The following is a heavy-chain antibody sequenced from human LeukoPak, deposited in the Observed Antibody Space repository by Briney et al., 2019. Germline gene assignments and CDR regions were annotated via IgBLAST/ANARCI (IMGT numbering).Heavy chain of an antibody. CDR1: GGSISSHY. D-gene: IGHD3-22*01. J-gene: IGHJ5*02. V-gene: IGHV4-59*11. Sequence: SETLSLTCTVSGGSISSHYWSWIRQPPGKGLEWIGYIYYSGSTKYNPSIKSRVTISVDTSENQFSLKLSSVTAADTAVYYCARLYDSSGYTNWLDPWGQGTLVTVSS. CDR2: IYYSGST. CDR3: ARLYDSSGYTNWLDP.